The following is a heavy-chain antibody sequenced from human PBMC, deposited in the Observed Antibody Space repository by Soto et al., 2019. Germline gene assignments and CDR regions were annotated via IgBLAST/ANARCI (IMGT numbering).Heavy chain of an antibody. D-gene: IGHD2-21*02. CDR3: VHSRCGGDCLQSYSSHYYYGMDI. V-gene: IGHV2-5*02. J-gene: IGHJ6*02. Sequence: QITLKESGPTLVKPTQTLTLTCTFSGFSLSTGGMGVGWIRQPPGKALEWLALIYWDGDRRYRPSLMSRLTIAKATSKTQVVLTMTNMDPVDTATYYCVHSRCGGDCLQSYSSHYYYGMDIWGQGTTVTVSS. CDR1: GFSLSTGGMG. CDR2: IYWDGDR.